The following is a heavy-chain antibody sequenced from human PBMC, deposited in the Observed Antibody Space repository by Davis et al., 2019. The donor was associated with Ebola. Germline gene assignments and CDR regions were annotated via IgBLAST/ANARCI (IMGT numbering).Heavy chain of an antibody. J-gene: IGHJ4*02. CDR1: GYTFSSYD. V-gene: IGHV1-8*01. CDR3: ARRRSSRTATVTYFDF. D-gene: IGHD4-17*01. Sequence: ASVTVSCKASGYTFSSYDINWARQAPGQGPEWMGWMNPSSGNAGYVQKFQGRVTMTRNSSITTAYMELRSLRSEDTAVYYCARRRSSRTATVTYFDFWGQGTLVTVSS. CDR2: MNPSSGNA.